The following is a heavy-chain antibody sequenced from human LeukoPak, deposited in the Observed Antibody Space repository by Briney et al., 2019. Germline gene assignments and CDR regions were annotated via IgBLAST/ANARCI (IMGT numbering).Heavy chain of an antibody. CDR3: AKALTTVTTEAFDP. CDR2: ISSSSSYI. J-gene: IGHJ5*02. V-gene: IGHV3-21*04. Sequence: GGSLRLSCAASGFTFSSYSMNWVRQAPGKGLEWVSSISSSSSYIYYADSVKGRFTISRDNAKNSLYLQMNSLRAEDTAVYYCAKALTTVTTEAFDPWGQGTLVTVSS. D-gene: IGHD4-17*01. CDR1: GFTFSSYS.